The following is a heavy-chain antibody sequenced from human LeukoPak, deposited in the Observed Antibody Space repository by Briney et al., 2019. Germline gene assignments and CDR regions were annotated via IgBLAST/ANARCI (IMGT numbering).Heavy chain of an antibody. CDR3: ARDAADLAVAFDY. V-gene: IGHV3-21*01. CDR1: GFTFSSYS. J-gene: IGHJ4*02. D-gene: IGHD6-19*01. Sequence: GGSLRLSCAASGFTFSSYSMNWVRQAPGKGLEWVSSISSSSYIYYADSVKGRFTISRDNAKNSLYLQMNSLRAEDTAVYYCARDAADLAVAFDYWGQGTLVTVSS. CDR2: ISSSSYI.